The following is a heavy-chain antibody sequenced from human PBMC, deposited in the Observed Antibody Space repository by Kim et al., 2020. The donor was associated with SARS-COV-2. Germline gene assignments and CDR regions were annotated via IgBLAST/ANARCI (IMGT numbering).Heavy chain of an antibody. CDR3: ADLKGGTYDY. Sequence: ASVKVSCKASGFTFTAYYIHWVRQAPGQGLEWMGWIDPNSGGTNYAQKFQGRVTMTRDTSISTAYMELNRLKSDDTAVYYCADLKGGTYDYWGPGTLVTV. V-gene: IGHV1-2*02. CDR1: GFTFTAYY. J-gene: IGHJ4*02. CDR2: IDPNSGGT. D-gene: IGHD1-26*01.